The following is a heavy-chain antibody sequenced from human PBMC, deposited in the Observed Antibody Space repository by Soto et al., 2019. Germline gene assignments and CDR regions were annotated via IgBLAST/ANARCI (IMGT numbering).Heavy chain of an antibody. Sequence: SETLSLTCTVSGGSISSGGYYWSWIRQHPGKGLEWIGYIYYSGSTYYNPSLKSRVTISVDTSKNQFSLKLSSVTAADTAVYYCASYDSSGYYKYYFDYWGQGTLVTVSS. J-gene: IGHJ4*02. V-gene: IGHV4-31*03. CDR2: IYYSGST. CDR1: GGSISSGGYY. D-gene: IGHD3-22*01. CDR3: ASYDSSGYYKYYFDY.